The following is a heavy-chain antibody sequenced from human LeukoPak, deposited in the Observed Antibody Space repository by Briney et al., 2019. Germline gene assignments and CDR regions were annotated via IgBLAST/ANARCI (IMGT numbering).Heavy chain of an antibody. CDR3: AELGITMIGGV. CDR1: GFAFSNAW. V-gene: IGHV3-48*04. Sequence: GGSLRLSCAASGFAFSNAWMNWVRQAPGKGLEWVSYISSSGSTIYYADSVKGRFTISRDNAKNSLYLQMNSLRAEDTAVYYCAELGITMIGGVWGKGTTVTISS. CDR2: ISSSGSTI. J-gene: IGHJ6*04. D-gene: IGHD3-10*02.